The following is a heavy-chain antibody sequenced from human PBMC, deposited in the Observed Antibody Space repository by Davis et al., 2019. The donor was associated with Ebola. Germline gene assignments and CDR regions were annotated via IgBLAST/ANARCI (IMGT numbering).Heavy chain of an antibody. CDR2: ISSSSSYI. J-gene: IGHJ4*02. V-gene: IGHV3-21*01. CDR3: ARDRRTSSGYFHYFDY. D-gene: IGHD3-22*01. Sequence: PGGSLRLSCAASGFTFSSYSMNWVRQAPGKGLEWVSSISSSSSYIYYADSVKGRFTISRDNAKNSLYLQMNSLRAEDTAVYYCARDRRTSSGYFHYFDYWGQGTLVTVSS. CDR1: GFTFSSYS.